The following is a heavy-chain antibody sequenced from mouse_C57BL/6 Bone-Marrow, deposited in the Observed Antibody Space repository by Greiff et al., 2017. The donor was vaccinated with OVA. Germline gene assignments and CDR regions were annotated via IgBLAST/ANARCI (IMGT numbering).Heavy chain of an antibody. CDR1: GFTFSSYA. V-gene: IGHV5-6-2*01. J-gene: IGHJ2*01. Sequence: KLVESGGGLVKPGGSLKLSCAASGFTFSSYAMSWVRQTPEKRLELVAAINSDGGSTYYPDTMERRFIISRDNTKKTLYLQMSSLRSEDTALYYCAGTGRDFDYWGQGTTLTVSS. D-gene: IGHD3-3*01. CDR3: AGTGRDFDY. CDR2: INSDGGST.